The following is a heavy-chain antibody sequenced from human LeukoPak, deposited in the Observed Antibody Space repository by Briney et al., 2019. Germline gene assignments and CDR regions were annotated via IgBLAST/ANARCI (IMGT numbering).Heavy chain of an antibody. CDR1: GFTFSSYA. D-gene: IGHD3-10*01. J-gene: IGHJ5*02. V-gene: IGHV3-30-3*01. Sequence: GGSLRLSCAASGFTFSSYAMHWVRQPPGKGLEWVAVISYDGSNKYYVDSVKGRITISRDNSKNTLYLQMNSLRPEDTAVYFCATDMMDRGIPTLRFDPWGQGTLVTVSS. CDR2: ISYDGSNK. CDR3: ATDMMDRGIPTLRFDP.